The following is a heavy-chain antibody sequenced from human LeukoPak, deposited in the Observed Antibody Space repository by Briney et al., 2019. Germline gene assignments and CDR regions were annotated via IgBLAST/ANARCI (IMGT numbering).Heavy chain of an antibody. CDR3: AISGLGFGEFRGLDY. D-gene: IGHD3-10*01. CDR2: IYYSGST. J-gene: IGHJ4*02. Sequence: SETLSLTCTVSGGSISDYYWSWIRQPPGKGLEWIGYIYYSGSTNYNPSLKSRVTISVDTSKDQFSLKLSSVTAADTAVYYCAISGLGFGEFRGLDYWGQGTLVTVSS. V-gene: IGHV4-59*01. CDR1: GGSISDYY.